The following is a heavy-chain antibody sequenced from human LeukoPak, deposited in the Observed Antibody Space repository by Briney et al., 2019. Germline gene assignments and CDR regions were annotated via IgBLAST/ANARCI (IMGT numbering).Heavy chain of an antibody. V-gene: IGHV4-59*11. CDR3: ASSTTLQQVDF. CDR2: IYSSGST. Sequence: SETLSLTCTVSGASISSHYCNWIRQSPGKGLEWIGYIYSSGSTQYSPSVKSRVTISINTSKNQFPLRLTSVTAADTAVYYCASSTTLQQVDFWGQGTQVTVSS. CDR1: GASISSHY. D-gene: IGHD5/OR15-5a*01. J-gene: IGHJ4*02.